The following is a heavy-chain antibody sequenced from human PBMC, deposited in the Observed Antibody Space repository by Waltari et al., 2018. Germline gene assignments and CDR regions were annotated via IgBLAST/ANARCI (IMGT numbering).Heavy chain of an antibody. Sequence: EVQLVESGGGLVQPGGSLRLSCAASGFTFSSYWMSWVRQAPGKGLEWVANIKQDGSEKYYLDSVKGRFTISRDNAKNSLYLQMNSLRAEDTAVYYCASRYYDSSGYYYVEDAFDIWGQGTMVTVSS. CDR2: IKQDGSEK. CDR3: ASRYYDSSGYYYVEDAFDI. V-gene: IGHV3-7*01. D-gene: IGHD3-22*01. CDR1: GFTFSSYW. J-gene: IGHJ3*02.